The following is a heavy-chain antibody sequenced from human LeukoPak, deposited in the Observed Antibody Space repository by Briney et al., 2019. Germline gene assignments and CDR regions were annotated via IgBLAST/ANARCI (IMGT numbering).Heavy chain of an antibody. J-gene: IGHJ4*02. CDR1: GGSISSYY. CDR2: IYYSGST. CDR3: AGDTAMGMSFDY. V-gene: IGHV4-59*01. D-gene: IGHD5-18*01. Sequence: SETLSLTCTVSGGSISSYYWSWIRQPPGKGLEWIGYIYYSGSTNYNPSLKSRVTISVDTSKNQFSLKLSSVTAADTAVYYCAGDTAMGMSFDYWGQGTLVTVSS.